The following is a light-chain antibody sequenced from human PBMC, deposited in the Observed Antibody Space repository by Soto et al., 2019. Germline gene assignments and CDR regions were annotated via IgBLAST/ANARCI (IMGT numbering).Light chain of an antibody. CDR2: YDS. Sequence: SYELTQPPSVSVAPGKTARITYGGNNIGSKSVHWYQQKPGQAPVLVIYYDSDRPSGIPERFSGSNSGNTATLTISRVEAGDEADYYCQVWDSSSDHALFGGGTKVTVL. V-gene: IGLV3-21*04. J-gene: IGLJ3*02. CDR3: QVWDSSSDHAL. CDR1: NIGSKS.